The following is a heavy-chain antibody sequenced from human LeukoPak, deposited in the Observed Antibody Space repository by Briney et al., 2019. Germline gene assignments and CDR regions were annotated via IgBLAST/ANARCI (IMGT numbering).Heavy chain of an antibody. J-gene: IGHJ6*03. CDR1: GGSISSSSDY. Sequence: PSETLSLTCTVSGGSISSSSDYWGWIRQPPGKGLEWIGSIYYSGSTYYNPSLKSRVTISVDTSKNQFSLKLSSVTAADTAVYYCHIAVADYYYYYMDVWGKGTTVAVSS. V-gene: IGHV4-39*01. CDR2: IYYSGST. CDR3: HIAVADYYYYYMDV. D-gene: IGHD6-19*01.